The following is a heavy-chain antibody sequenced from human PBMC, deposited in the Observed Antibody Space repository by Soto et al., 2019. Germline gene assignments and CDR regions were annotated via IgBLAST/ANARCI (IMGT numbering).Heavy chain of an antibody. V-gene: IGHV3-9*01. CDR2: ISWNSGSI. Sequence: ESGGGLVQPGRSLRLSCAASGFTFDDYAMHWVRQAPGKGLEWVSGISWNSGSIGYADSVKGRFTISRDNAKNSLYLQMNSLRAEDTALYYCAKVGSSGWYSSYFDYWGQGTLVTVSS. D-gene: IGHD6-19*01. J-gene: IGHJ4*02. CDR1: GFTFDDYA. CDR3: AKVGSSGWYSSYFDY.